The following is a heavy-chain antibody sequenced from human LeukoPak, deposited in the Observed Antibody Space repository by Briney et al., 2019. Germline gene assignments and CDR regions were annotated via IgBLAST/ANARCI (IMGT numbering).Heavy chain of an antibody. CDR1: GFTFSDYY. CDR3: ARDHFRRGITRYSSGWEFDP. V-gene: IGHV3-11*04. Sequence: GGSLRLSCAASGFTFSDYYMSWIRQAPGKGLEWVSYISSSGSTIYYADSVKGRFTISRDNAKNSLYLQMNSLRAEDTAVYYCARDHFRRGITRYSSGWEFDPWGQGTLVTVSS. CDR2: ISSSGSTI. D-gene: IGHD6-19*01. J-gene: IGHJ5*02.